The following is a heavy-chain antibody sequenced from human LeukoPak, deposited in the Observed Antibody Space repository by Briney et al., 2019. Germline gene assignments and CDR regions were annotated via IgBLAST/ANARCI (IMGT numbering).Heavy chain of an antibody. V-gene: IGHV1-2*06. CDR3: ARVTGDLAAFDI. Sequence: ASVKVSCKASGYTFTGYYMPWVRQAPGQGLEWMGRINPNSGGTNYAQKFQGRVTMTRDTSISTAYMELSRLRSDDTAVYYCARVTGDLAAFDIWGQGTMVTVSS. CDR1: GYTFTGYY. J-gene: IGHJ3*02. D-gene: IGHD7-27*01. CDR2: INPNSGGT.